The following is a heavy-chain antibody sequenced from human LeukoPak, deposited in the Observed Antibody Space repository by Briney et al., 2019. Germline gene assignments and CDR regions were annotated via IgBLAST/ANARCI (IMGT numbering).Heavy chain of an antibody. CDR3: ARTRPYYDFWSGAGDAFDI. J-gene: IGHJ3*02. V-gene: IGHV1-18*01. D-gene: IGHD3-3*01. Sequence: GASVTVSCTASGYTFTSYGISWVRQAPGQGLEWMGWISAYNGNTNYAQELQGRVTMTTDTSTSTAYMELRSLRSDDTAVYYCARTRPYYDFWSGAGDAFDIWGQGTMVTVSS. CDR1: GYTFTSYG. CDR2: ISAYNGNT.